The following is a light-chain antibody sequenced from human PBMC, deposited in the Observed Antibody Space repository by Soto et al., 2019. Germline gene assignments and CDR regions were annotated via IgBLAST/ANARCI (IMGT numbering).Light chain of an antibody. J-gene: IGKJ1*01. CDR2: KTS. Sequence: DILMTQSRSTLSASVGDIVTITCRASQTIDSWVAWFQQKPGKAPKLLIYKTSSLESGVPSRFSGSGSGTEFTLTITTLQPDDFATYFCQLYNRNTWSFGPGTKVDIK. V-gene: IGKV1-5*03. CDR1: QTIDSW. CDR3: QLYNRNTWS.